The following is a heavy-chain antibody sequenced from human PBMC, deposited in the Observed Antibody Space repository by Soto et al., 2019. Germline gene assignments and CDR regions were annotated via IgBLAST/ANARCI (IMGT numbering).Heavy chain of an antibody. Sequence: QVQLQESGPGLVKPSDTLSLTCAVSGYSISSSNWWGWIRQPPGKGLEWIGYIYYSGSTYNNPSPKRRVTMSVATSKNQFSLRLRSVTAVDTAVYYCGGIWGEEAGYWFDPWGQGTLVTVSS. CDR2: IYYSGST. D-gene: IGHD3-16*01. V-gene: IGHV4-28*01. CDR1: GYSISSSNW. CDR3: GGIWGEEAGYWFDP. J-gene: IGHJ5*02.